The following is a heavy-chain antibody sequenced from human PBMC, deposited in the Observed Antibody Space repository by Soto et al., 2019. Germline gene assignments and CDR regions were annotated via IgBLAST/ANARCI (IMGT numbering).Heavy chain of an antibody. CDR2: IYYSGST. J-gene: IGHJ6*03. V-gene: IGHV4-59*01. CDR3: ARNFRSSTYYYYYMDV. Sequence: QVQLQESGPGLVKPSETLSLTCTVSGGSISSYYWSWIRQPPGKGLEWIGYIYYSGSTNYNPSLKSRVTISVDTSKNLFSLKLSSVTAADTAVYYCARNFRSSTYYYYYMDVWGKGTTVTVSS. D-gene: IGHD2-2*01. CDR1: GGSISSYY.